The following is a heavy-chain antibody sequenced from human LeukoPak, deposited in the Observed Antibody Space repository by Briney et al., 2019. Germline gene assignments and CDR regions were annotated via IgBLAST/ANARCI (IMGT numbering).Heavy chain of an antibody. CDR2: IYYSGST. J-gene: IGHJ4*02. Sequence: SETLSLTCTVSGGSISSYYWSWIRQPPGKGLEWIGYIYYSGSTNYNPSLKSRVTISVDTSKNQFSLRLSSVTAADTAVYYCARGHYQGFDYWGQGTLVTVSS. CDR3: ARGHYQGFDY. CDR1: GGSISSYY. V-gene: IGHV4-59*01. D-gene: IGHD2-2*01.